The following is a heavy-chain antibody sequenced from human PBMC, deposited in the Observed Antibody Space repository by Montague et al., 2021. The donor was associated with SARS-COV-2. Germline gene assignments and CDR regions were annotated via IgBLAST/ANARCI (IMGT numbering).Heavy chain of an antibody. D-gene: IGHD3-10*01. CDR3: ARATSVRGAVSWFDP. Sequence: SETLSLTCTVSGVSISSHFWSFIRQPPGKGLAWIGYINSNGGTNDNPSLSSRLTMSVDTSKNQFSLQLRSMTPADTAVYFCARATSVRGAVSWFDPWGQGSLVTVSS. CDR2: INSNGGT. CDR1: GVSISSHF. J-gene: IGHJ5*02. V-gene: IGHV4-59*11.